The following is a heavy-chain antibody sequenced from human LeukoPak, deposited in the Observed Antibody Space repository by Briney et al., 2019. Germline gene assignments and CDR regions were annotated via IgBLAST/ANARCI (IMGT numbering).Heavy chain of an antibody. CDR2: ISSSGSTI. Sequence: PTGGSLRLSCAASGFTFSSYSMNWVRQAPGKGLEWVSYISSSGSTIYYADSVKGRFAISRDNAKNSLYLQMNSLRAEDTAVYYCARGRNLVVVAATDMDVWGKGTTVTVSS. V-gene: IGHV3-48*04. D-gene: IGHD2-15*01. CDR3: ARGRNLVVVAATDMDV. J-gene: IGHJ6*03. CDR1: GFTFSSYS.